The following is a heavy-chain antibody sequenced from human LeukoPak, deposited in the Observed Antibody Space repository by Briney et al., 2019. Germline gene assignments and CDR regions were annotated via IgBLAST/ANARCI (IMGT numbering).Heavy chain of an antibody. V-gene: IGHV3-23*01. J-gene: IGHJ4*02. Sequence: GGSLRLSCAASGFTFSSYAMNWVRQAPGKGLEWVSAISGSGGSTYYADSVKGRFTISRDNSKNTLYLQMNSLRAEDTAVYYCAKGSGGGGYLGSYYFDYWGQGTLVTVSS. CDR1: GFTFSSYA. CDR2: ISGSGGST. CDR3: AKGSGGGGYLGSYYFDY. D-gene: IGHD3-16*01.